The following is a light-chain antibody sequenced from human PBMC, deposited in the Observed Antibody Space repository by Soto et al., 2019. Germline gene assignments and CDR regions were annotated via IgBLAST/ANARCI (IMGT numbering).Light chain of an antibody. J-gene: IGKJ5*01. CDR2: VAS. CDR1: QSLLKTDGFQY. V-gene: IGKV2-28*01. CDR3: MQALQTPT. Sequence: IVLTQSPLSLSFTPPEPSSISCRSSQSLLKTDGFQYLDWYLQKPGQSPQLLIFVASNRASGVPDRFSGSGSGTDFTLRISRVEAEDVGVYYCMQALQTPTFGQGTRLEI.